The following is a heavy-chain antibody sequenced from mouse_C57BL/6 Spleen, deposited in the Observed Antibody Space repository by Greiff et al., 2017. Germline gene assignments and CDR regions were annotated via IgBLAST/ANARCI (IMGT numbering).Heavy chain of an antibody. CDR2: IRSKSNNYAT. D-gene: IGHD2-3*01. J-gene: IGHJ4*01. V-gene: IGHV10-1*01. CDR3: VRHSYEGYYEYYAMDY. Sequence: DVKLVESGGGLVQPKGSLKLSCAASGFSFNTYAMNWVRQAPGKGLEWVARIRSKSNNYATYYADSVKDRFTISRDDSESMLYLQMNNLKTEDTAMYYCVRHSYEGYYEYYAMDYWGQGTSVTVSS. CDR1: GFSFNTYA.